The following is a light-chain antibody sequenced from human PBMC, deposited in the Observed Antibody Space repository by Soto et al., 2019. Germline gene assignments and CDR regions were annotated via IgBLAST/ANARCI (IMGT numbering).Light chain of an antibody. Sequence: SALTQPASVYGFPGQSFTICYTGTSSDVGAYHSVSWYQQHPGKAPKLIIFDVSNRPSGVSDRFSGSKSGNTASLTISGLQAEDEADYYCTSFTDTGTVIFGGGTKVTVL. CDR1: SSDVGAYHS. V-gene: IGLV2-14*03. CDR3: TSFTDTGTVI. CDR2: DVS. J-gene: IGLJ2*01.